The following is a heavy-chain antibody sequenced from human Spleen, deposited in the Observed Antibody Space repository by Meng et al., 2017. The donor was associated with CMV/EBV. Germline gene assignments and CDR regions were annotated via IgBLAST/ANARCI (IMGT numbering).Heavy chain of an antibody. V-gene: IGHV6-1*01. Sequence: ISGDSVSSNSGAWNWIRQFPSRGLEWLGRTYYRSKWYNDYAVSMKSRITINPDTSKNQFSLHLNSVTPEDTAMYYCTREKVGASDYWGQGTLVTVSS. CDR2: TYYRSKWYN. CDR1: GDSVSSNSGA. D-gene: IGHD1-26*01. CDR3: TREKVGASDY. J-gene: IGHJ4*02.